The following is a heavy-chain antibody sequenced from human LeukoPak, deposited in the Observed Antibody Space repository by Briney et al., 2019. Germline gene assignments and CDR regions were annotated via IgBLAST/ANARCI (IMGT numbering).Heavy chain of an antibody. CDR2: IYHSGST. CDR1: GYSISSGYY. D-gene: IGHD1-1*01. J-gene: IGHJ4*02. CDR3: ARVQPGYNFDY. V-gene: IGHV4-38-2*02. Sequence: PSETLSLTCTVSGYSISSGYYWGWIRQPPGKGLKWIGSIYHSGSTYYNPSLKSRVTISVDTSKNQFSLKLSSVTAADTAVYYCARVQPGYNFDYWGQGTLVTVSS.